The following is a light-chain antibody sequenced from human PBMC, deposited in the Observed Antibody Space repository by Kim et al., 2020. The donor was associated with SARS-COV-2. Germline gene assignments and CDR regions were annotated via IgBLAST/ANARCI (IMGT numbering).Light chain of an antibody. J-gene: IGLJ3*02. CDR1: SSDVGKYNL. CDR2: EGT. Sequence: PGQSITISCNGHSSDVGKYNLVSWYQQRPGKAPKLMIYEGTERPSGVSHRFSGSKSGNTASLTISGLQAEDEADYYCSSYAGSTWVFGGGTKLTVL. V-gene: IGLV2-23*01. CDR3: SSYAGSTWV.